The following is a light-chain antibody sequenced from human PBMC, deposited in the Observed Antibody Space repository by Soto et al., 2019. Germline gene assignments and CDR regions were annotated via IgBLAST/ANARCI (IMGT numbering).Light chain of an antibody. Sequence: DIQMTQSPSTLSASLGHRVSITRRASQTIYTWLAWYPQRPAKAPKLLTYEASSLDVGVPSRFSGSGSGTHFTLTISRLEPEDSAVYYCQQSGRPFGQGTKVDIK. J-gene: IGKJ1*01. CDR1: QTIYTW. CDR3: QQSGRP. V-gene: IGKV1-5*03. CDR2: EAS.